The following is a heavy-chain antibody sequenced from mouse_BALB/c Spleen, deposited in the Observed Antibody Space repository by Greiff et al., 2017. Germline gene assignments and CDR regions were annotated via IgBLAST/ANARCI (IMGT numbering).Heavy chain of an antibody. V-gene: IGHV14-3*02. CDR3: ARHGNYNWYFDV. J-gene: IGHJ1*01. CDR2: IDPANGNT. Sequence: VQLQQSGAELVKPGASVKLSCTASGFNIKDTYMHLVKQRPEQGLEWIGRIDPANGNTKYDPKFQGKATITADTSSNTAYLQLSSLTSEDTAVYYCARHGNYNWYFDVWGAGTTVTVSS. CDR1: GFNIKDTY. D-gene: IGHD2-1*01.